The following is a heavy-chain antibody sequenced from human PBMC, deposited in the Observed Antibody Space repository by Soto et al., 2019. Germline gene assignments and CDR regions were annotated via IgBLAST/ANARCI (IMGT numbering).Heavy chain of an antibody. Sequence: GGSLRLSCTASGFTFSSYAMCWVRQAPGKGLEWVSAISGSGGSTYYADSVKGRFTISRDNSKNTLYLQMNSLRAEDTAVYYCAKDPRGWEYNAFDIWGQGTMVTVSS. J-gene: IGHJ3*02. CDR1: GFTFSSYA. D-gene: IGHD1-26*01. V-gene: IGHV3-23*01. CDR3: AKDPRGWEYNAFDI. CDR2: ISGSGGST.